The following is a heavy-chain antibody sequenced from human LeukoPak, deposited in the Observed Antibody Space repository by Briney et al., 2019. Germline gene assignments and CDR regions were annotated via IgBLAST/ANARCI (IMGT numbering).Heavy chain of an antibody. D-gene: IGHD1-26*01. V-gene: IGHV3-53*01. CDR2: IYCGGRT. CDR1: VTTVSSNH. CDR3: ASHRSTWHGFDH. J-gene: IGHJ4*02. Sequence: PGAPLRLSCAASVTTVSSNHMSGVGQAPGKGLEWGSLIYCGGRTYYADSVKGRFTISRDNSKNTLYLQMNSLRAEDTAVYYCASHRSTWHGFDHWGQGTLVTVSS.